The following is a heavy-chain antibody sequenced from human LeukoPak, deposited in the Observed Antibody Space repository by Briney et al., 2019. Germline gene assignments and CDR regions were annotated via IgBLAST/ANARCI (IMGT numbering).Heavy chain of an antibody. D-gene: IGHD2-15*01. J-gene: IGHJ4*02. V-gene: IGHV1-69*05. CDR3: ARDPLDCSGGSCSDY. CDR1: GGTFSSYA. CDR2: IIPIFGTA. Sequence: GASVKVSCKASGGTFSSYAISWVRQAPGQGLEWMGRIIPIFGTANYAQKFQGRVTITTDESTSTAYLELTSLRSEDTAVYYCARDPLDCSGGSCSDYWSRGTLVTVSS.